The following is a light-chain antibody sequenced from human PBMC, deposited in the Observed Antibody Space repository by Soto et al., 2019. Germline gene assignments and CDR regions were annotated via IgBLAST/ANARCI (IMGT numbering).Light chain of an antibody. CDR1: QGINSY. CDR3: QQLYTYPLT. CDR2: TAS. Sequence: DIQFTQSPSFLSASVGDRVTATCRASQGINSYLDWYQQKPGKAPKLLIYTASTLQSGVPSRFSGSGSGTEFTLTITSLQPEDFAAYYCQQLYTYPLTFGGGTKVEIK. J-gene: IGKJ4*01. V-gene: IGKV1-9*01.